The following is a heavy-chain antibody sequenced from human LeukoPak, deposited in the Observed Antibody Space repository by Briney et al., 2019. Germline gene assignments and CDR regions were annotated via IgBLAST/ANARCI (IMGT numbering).Heavy chain of an antibody. CDR3: TRHLVDY. CDR1: IFTFSSYG. Sequence: GRSLRLSCAASIFTFSSYGMHWVRQASGKGLEWVGRIRSKANSYATAYAASVKGRFTISRDDSKNTAYLQMNSLKTEDTAVYYCTRHLVDYWGQGTLVTVSS. V-gene: IGHV3-73*01. D-gene: IGHD2-8*02. CDR2: IRSKANSYAT. J-gene: IGHJ4*02.